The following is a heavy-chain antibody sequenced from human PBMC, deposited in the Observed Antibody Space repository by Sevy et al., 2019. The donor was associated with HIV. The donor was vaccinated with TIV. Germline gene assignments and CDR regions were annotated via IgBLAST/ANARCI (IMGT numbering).Heavy chain of an antibody. D-gene: IGHD3-22*01. Sequence: ASVKVSCKVSGSTLSRLSMHWVRQVPGKGLEWMGSFDPEDGETIYARKFQGTVSMTEDTSTDTAYMELSSLRSEDTAVYYCATTKDYYESYGSPFDYWGQGTLVTVSS. CDR3: ATTKDYYESYGSPFDY. CDR2: FDPEDGET. CDR1: GSTLSRLS. J-gene: IGHJ4*02. V-gene: IGHV1-24*01.